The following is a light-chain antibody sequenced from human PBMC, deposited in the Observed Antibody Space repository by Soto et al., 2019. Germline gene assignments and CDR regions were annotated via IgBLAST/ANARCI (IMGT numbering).Light chain of an antibody. Sequence: QSALTQPASVSGSPGQSITISCTGTSGDVGKYNFVSWYRQHPGKVPKLIIFEVTKRPSGVSNRFSGSRSGNTASLTISGLQAEDEADYYCCLYGGSSNYVVFGGGTKVTVL. J-gene: IGLJ2*01. V-gene: IGLV2-23*02. CDR1: SGDVGKYNF. CDR3: CLYGGSSNYVV. CDR2: EVT.